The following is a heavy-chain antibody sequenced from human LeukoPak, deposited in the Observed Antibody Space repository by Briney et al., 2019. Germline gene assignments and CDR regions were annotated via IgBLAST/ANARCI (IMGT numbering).Heavy chain of an antibody. V-gene: IGHV3-48*03. D-gene: IGHD3-10*01. CDR3: ARDTREDYYGSGSYYCSFDY. J-gene: IGHJ4*02. CDR1: GFTFSSYE. CDR2: ISSSGSTI. Sequence: PGGSLRLSCAASGFTFSSYEMNWVRQAPGKGLEWVSYISSSGSTIYYADSVKGRFTISRDNAKNSLYLQMNSLRAEDTAVYYCARDTREDYYGSGSYYCSFDYWGQGTLVTVSS.